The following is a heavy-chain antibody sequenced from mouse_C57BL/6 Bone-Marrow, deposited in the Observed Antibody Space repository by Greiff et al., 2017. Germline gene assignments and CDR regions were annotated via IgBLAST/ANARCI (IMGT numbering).Heavy chain of an antibody. CDR3: ARAKGGY. CDR2: ITPSSGYT. J-gene: IGHJ2*01. V-gene: IGHV1-4*01. Sequence: QVHVKQSGAELARPGASVKMSCKASGYTFTSYTMHWVKQRPGQGLEWIGYITPSSGYTKYNQKFKDKATLTADKSSSTAYMQLSSLTSEDSAVYYCARAKGGYWGQGTTLTVSS. D-gene: IGHD1-2*01. CDR1: GYTFTSYT.